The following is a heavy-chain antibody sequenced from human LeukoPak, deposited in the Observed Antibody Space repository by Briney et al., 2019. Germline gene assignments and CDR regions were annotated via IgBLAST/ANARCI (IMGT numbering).Heavy chain of an antibody. CDR2: RHTSGSS. CDR1: GASVSSLY. CDR3: ARHQDYSGTTYYDYMDV. D-gene: IGHD4-11*01. V-gene: IGHV4-4*09. J-gene: IGHJ6*03. Sequence: PPETLSLPCTVCGASVSSLYLGCLRHPTEKGLEWIGYRHTSGSSTYNTSLKSRVAMSFDTSKSQFSLKLNSVTAADTALYYCARHQDYSGTTYYDYMDVWGKGTTVTVSS.